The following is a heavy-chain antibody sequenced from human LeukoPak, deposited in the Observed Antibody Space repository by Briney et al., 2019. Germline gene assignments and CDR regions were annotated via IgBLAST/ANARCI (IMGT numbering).Heavy chain of an antibody. CDR1: GFTFSSYA. V-gene: IGHV3-23*01. Sequence: GVLRLSCAASGFTFSSYAMSWVRQAPGKGLEWVSGISGSGGSTSYADSVKGRFTISRDNSKNTLYLQMNSLRAEDTAVYYCAKDERCRGGSCYPGYWGQGTLVTVSS. J-gene: IGHJ4*02. D-gene: IGHD2-15*01. CDR3: AKDERCRGGSCYPGY. CDR2: ISGSGGST.